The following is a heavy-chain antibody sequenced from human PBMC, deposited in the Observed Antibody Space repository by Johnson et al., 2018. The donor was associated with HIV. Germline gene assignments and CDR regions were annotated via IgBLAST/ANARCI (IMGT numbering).Heavy chain of an antibody. V-gene: IGHV3-11*04. CDR1: GFTFSDYY. CDR2: ITSSGTSS. CDR3: ARAINDAFDI. Sequence: QVQLVESGGGVVQPGGSLRLSCAASGFTFSDYYMIWIRQAPGKGLEWLSYITSSGTSSYYADSLKGRLTISRDNAKNSLYLQMNSLRAEDTAVYFCARAINDAFDIWGQGTMVTVSP. J-gene: IGHJ3*02.